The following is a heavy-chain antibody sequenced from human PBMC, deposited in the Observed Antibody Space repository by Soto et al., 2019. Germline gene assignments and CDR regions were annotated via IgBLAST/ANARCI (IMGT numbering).Heavy chain of an antibody. D-gene: IGHD5-12*01. CDR1: GGSINSGDYY. CDR2: IYYDGNS. J-gene: IGHJ5*02. Sequence: PSETLSLTCTVSGGSINSGDYYWTWVRQPPWKGLEWIGYIYYDGNSQHNPSLKSRVTMSIDTSKNQFSLNLSSVTAADTAVYYCARDRRWLPRGPNNWLDLWGQGTQVTVSS. CDR3: ARDRRWLPRGPNNWLDL. V-gene: IGHV4-30-4*01.